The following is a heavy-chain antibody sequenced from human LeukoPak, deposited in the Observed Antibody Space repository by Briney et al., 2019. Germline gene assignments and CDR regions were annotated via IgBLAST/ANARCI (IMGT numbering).Heavy chain of an antibody. V-gene: IGHV3-7*04. D-gene: IGHD2-2*01. J-gene: IGHJ5*02. CDR1: GFTFSSYG. CDR2: IKQDGSEK. CDR3: VRAADPVNWFDP. Sequence: PGGSLRLSCAASGFTFSSYGMHWVRQAPGKGLEWVANIKQDGSEKYYVDSVKGRFTISRDNAKNSLYLQMNSLRAEDTAVYYCVRAADPVNWFDPWGQGTLVTVSS.